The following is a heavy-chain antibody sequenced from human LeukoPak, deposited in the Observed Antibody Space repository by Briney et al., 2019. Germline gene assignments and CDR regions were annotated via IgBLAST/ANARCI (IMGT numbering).Heavy chain of an antibody. V-gene: IGHV4-39*01. D-gene: IGHD1-26*01. J-gene: IGHJ6*03. CDR2: IYYSGRA. Sequence: SETLSLTCTVSGDSISSSSYYWGWIRQPPGKEQEWIGSIYYSGRAFYNPSLKSRVAISVDTSKNHFSLKLSSVTAADTAVYYCARQVGYFYYYMDVWGKGTTVTVSS. CDR3: ARQVGYFYYYMDV. CDR1: GDSISSSSYY.